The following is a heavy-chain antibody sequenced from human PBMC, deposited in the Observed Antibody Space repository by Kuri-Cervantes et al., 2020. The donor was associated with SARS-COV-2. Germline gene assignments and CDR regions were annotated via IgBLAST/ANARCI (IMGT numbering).Heavy chain of an antibody. Sequence: GGSLRLSCAASGFTFSGSAMHWVRQASGKGLEWVGRIRSKANSYATAYAASVKGRFTISRDDSKNTAYLQMNSLKTEDTAVYYCAKGRQISIVGAIGVGDGFDFWGQGTMVTVSS. J-gene: IGHJ3*01. D-gene: IGHD1-26*01. V-gene: IGHV3-73*01. CDR1: GFTFSGSA. CDR3: AKGRQISIVGAIGVGDGFDF. CDR2: IRSKANSYAT.